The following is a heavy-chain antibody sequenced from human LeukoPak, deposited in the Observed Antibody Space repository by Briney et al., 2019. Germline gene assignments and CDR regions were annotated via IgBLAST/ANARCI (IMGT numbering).Heavy chain of an antibody. D-gene: IGHD3-16*01. CDR1: GGSFRGYY. CDR2: INHSGST. V-gene: IGHV4-34*01. CDR3: ARDRWVGGVMVGYYYGMDV. Sequence: NPSETLSLTCAVYGGSFRGYYWSWIRQPPGKGLEWIGEINHSGSTNYNPSLKSRVTISVDTSKNQFSLKLSSVTAADTAVYYCARDRWVGGVMVGYYYGMDVWGQGTTVTVSS. J-gene: IGHJ6*02.